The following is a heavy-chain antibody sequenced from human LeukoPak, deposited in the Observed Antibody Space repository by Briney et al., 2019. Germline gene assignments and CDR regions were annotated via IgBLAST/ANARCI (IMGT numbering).Heavy chain of an antibody. Sequence: GGSLRLSCAASGFNFKGYAMHWVRQAPGKGLEWVAAILYDGSAKYYSDSIKGRFTISRDNSKNTLYLQMNSLRLEDTAIYYCANSGYLDSGSSQSDYWGQGTLVTVSS. CDR2: ILYDGSAK. CDR3: ANSGYLDSGSSQSDY. CDR1: GFNFKGYA. V-gene: IGHV3-30*04. J-gene: IGHJ4*02. D-gene: IGHD3-10*01.